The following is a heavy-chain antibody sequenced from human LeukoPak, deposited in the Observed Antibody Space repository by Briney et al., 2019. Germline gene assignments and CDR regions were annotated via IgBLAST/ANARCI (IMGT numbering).Heavy chain of an antibody. CDR2: ISSSSSTI. D-gene: IGHD3-3*01. CDR1: GFTFSSYS. V-gene: IGHV3-48*02. Sequence: GGSLRLSCAASGFTFSSYSMNWVRQAPGKGLEWVSYISSSSSTIYYADSVKGRFTISRDNAKNSLYLQMNSLRDEDTAVYYCARGWGYDFWSGYYTQDAGGNWFDPWGQGTLVTVSS. CDR3: ARGWGYDFWSGYYTQDAGGNWFDP. J-gene: IGHJ5*02.